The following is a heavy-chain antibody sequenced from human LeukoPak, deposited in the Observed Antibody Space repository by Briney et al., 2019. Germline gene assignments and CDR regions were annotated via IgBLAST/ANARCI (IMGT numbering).Heavy chain of an antibody. CDR3: ARAPQLLWFGDLFDY. V-gene: IGHV1-69*06. CDR1: GGTFSSYA. D-gene: IGHD3-10*01. Sequence: SVKVSCKASGGTFSSYAISWVRQAPGQGLEWMGGIIPIFGTANYAQKFQGRVTITADKSTSTAYMELSSLRSEDTAVYYCARAPQLLWFGDLFDYWGQGTLVTVSS. CDR2: IIPIFGTA. J-gene: IGHJ4*02.